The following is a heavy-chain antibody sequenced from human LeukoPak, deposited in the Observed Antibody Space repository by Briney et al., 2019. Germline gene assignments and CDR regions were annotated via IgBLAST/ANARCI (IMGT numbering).Heavy chain of an antibody. J-gene: IGHJ6*03. CDR3: ARGREVRGRSMDV. Sequence: QPGGALRLSCAAPGFTFSSHWRPWVPQGPGKGLVGVSRVRSDRNGTTYADSVKGRFTAYRDNAKNTLYLQMDSRRVEDTALYYCARGREVRGRSMDVWGKGTTVTVSS. V-gene: IGHV3-74*01. CDR1: GFTFSSHW. D-gene: IGHD3-10*01. CDR2: VRSDRNGT.